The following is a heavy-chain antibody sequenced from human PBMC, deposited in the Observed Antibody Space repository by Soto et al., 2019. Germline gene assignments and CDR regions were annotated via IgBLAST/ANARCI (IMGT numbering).Heavy chain of an antibody. J-gene: IGHJ3*02. CDR1: GGSFSGYY. Sequence: QVQLQQWGAGLLKPSETLSLTCAVYGGSFSGYYWSWIRQPPGKGLEWIGEINHSGSTNYNPSLKSRVTISIDTSKNQFSLKLSSVTAADTAVYYCARPQCTNGVCYIGNDAFDIWGQGTMVTVSS. CDR3: ARPQCTNGVCYIGNDAFDI. CDR2: INHSGST. D-gene: IGHD2-8*01. V-gene: IGHV4-34*01.